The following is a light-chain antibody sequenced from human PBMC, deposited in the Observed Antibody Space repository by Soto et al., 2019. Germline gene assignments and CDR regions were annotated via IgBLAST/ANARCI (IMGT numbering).Light chain of an antibody. J-gene: IGKJ2*01. V-gene: IGKV3-20*01. Sequence: EIVLTQSPGTLSLSPGERATLSCRASQSVTSNYLAWYQQKPGQAPRLLIYGASNRATGIPDRFSASGSGTDFTLTISRLEPEDFAVYYCQQYGSSLFTFGQGTKLEIK. CDR3: QQYGSSLFT. CDR1: QSVTSNY. CDR2: GAS.